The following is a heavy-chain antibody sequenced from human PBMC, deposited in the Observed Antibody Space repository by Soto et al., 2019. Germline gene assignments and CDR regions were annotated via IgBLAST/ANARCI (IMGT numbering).Heavy chain of an antibody. CDR1: GGSISSYY. D-gene: IGHD6-25*01. J-gene: IGHJ4*02. CDR3: AKWGAAAGTT. V-gene: IGHV4-59*01. CDR2: VFYTGIT. Sequence: QVHLQESGPGLVKPSETLSLTCTVSGGSISSYYWSWIRQPPGKGLEWSGYVFYTGITKYNPSFQSRATISGDTSRHQFSRNLMSVTAAGTAVYYCAKWGAAAGTTWGQGILVNVSP.